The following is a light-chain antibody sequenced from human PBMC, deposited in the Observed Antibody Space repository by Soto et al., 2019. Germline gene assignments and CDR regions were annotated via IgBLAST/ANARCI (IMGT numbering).Light chain of an antibody. CDR1: QSVSSSY. CDR2: GAS. V-gene: IGKV3-20*01. Sequence: IMLKHSPGTLSLSPGERATLSCRASQSVSSSYLAWYQQKPGQAPRLLIYGASSRATGIPDRFSGSGSGTDFILTISRLEPEDFAVYYCQQYGSSPATFGPGTKVDIK. CDR3: QQYGSSPAT. J-gene: IGKJ3*01.